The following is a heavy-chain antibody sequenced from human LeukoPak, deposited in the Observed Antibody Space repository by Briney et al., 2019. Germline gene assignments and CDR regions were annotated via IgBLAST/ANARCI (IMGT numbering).Heavy chain of an antibody. Sequence: SETLSLTCTVSGGSISSYYWSWIRQPPGKGLEWIGYISYSGSTNYNPSLKSRVTIPLDTSKNQFSLKLSSVTAADTAVYYCAGVNYYYDSSGYHYYFDYWGQGTLVTVS. D-gene: IGHD3-22*01. J-gene: IGHJ4*02. V-gene: IGHV4-59*01. CDR1: GGSISSYY. CDR2: ISYSGST. CDR3: AGVNYYYDSSGYHYYFDY.